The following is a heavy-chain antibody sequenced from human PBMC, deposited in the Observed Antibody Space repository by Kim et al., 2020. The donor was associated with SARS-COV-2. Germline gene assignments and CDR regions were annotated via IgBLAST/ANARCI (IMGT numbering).Heavy chain of an antibody. CDR3: TTPVPIAAAGRGGY. Sequence: GGSLRLSCAASGFTFSNAWMSWVRQAPGKGLEWVGRIKSKTDGGTTDYAAPVKGRFTISRDDSKNTLYLQMNSLKTEDTAVYYCTTPVPIAAAGRGGYWGQGTLVTVSS. CDR1: GFTFSNAW. J-gene: IGHJ4*02. V-gene: IGHV3-15*01. D-gene: IGHD6-13*01. CDR2: IKSKTDGGTT.